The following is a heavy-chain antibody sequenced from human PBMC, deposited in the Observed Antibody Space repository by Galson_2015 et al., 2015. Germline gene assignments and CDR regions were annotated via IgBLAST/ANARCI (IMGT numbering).Heavy chain of an antibody. D-gene: IGHD3-10*01. J-gene: IGHJ4*02. Sequence: QSGAEVKKPGESLTISCQGSASSFTYYWIGWVRQMPGKGLEWMGIIYPSDSDTRYSPSFQGQVTISADKSISTAYLQWNSLKASDSAMYFCARQDGSGMYYFDYWGQGTLVTVSS. CDR1: ASSFTYYW. CDR3: ARQDGSGMYYFDY. CDR2: IYPSDSDT. V-gene: IGHV5-51*01.